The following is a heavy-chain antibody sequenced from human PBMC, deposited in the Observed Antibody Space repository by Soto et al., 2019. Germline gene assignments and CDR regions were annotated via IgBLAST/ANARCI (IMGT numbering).Heavy chain of an antibody. CDR1: GGSISSSSYY. CDR3: ARDSSGWYASDY. Sequence: SETLSLTCTVSGGSISSSSYYWGWIRQPPGKGLEWIGSIYYSGSTYYNPSLKSRVTISVDTSTSTAYMELRSLRSDDTAVYYCARDSSGWYASDYWGQGTLVTVSS. CDR2: IYYSGST. V-gene: IGHV4-39*02. J-gene: IGHJ4*02. D-gene: IGHD6-19*01.